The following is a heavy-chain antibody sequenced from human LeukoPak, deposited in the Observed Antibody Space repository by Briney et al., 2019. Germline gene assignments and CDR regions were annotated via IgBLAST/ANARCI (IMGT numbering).Heavy chain of an antibody. D-gene: IGHD3-16*01. CDR3: ARVDYSGAAEEDY. CDR1: GFTFSSYS. Sequence: PGGSLRLSCAASGFTFSSYSMNWVRQAPGKGLEGVSSISSSSSYIYYADSVKGRFTISRDNAKNSLYLQMNSLRAEDTAVYYCARVDYSGAAEEDYWGQGTLVTVSS. V-gene: IGHV3-21*01. J-gene: IGHJ4*02. CDR2: ISSSSSYI.